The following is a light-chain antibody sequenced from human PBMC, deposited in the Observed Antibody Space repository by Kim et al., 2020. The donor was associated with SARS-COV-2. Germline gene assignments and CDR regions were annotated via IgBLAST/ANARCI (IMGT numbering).Light chain of an antibody. J-gene: IGKJ4*01. V-gene: IGKV3-20*01. CDR3: QRYGTPPLT. Sequence: EIVLTQSPGTLSLSPGERATLSCRASQSVSSTYLAWHQQKPGQAPRVLVFGASRRATGIPDRFTGSGSGTDFTLTISRLEPEDFAVYYCQRYGTPPLTSGGGTKVDIK. CDR1: QSVSSTY. CDR2: GAS.